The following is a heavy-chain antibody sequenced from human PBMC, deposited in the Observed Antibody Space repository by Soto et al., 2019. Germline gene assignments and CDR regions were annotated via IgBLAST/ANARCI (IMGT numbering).Heavy chain of an antibody. Sequence: GGSLRLSCAASGFTFSSYAMSWVRQAPGKGLEWVSAISGSGGSTYYADSVKGRFTISRDNSKNTLYLQMNSLRAEDTAVYYCAKDIWVDYDSSGYHGDYWGQGTLVTVSS. CDR2: ISGSGGST. CDR3: AKDIWVDYDSSGYHGDY. D-gene: IGHD3-22*01. J-gene: IGHJ4*02. V-gene: IGHV3-23*01. CDR1: GFTFSSYA.